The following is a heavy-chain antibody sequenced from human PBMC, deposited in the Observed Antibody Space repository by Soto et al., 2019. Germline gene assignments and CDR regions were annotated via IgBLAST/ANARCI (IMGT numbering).Heavy chain of an antibody. CDR1: GFIFENFG. Sequence: GGSLRLSCAASGFIFENFGMSWVRQAPGKGLEWISSISGSGFKKYYADSVKGRFTISRDNSKSTVYLELNNLSAEDTAVYHCAKNQGVELVPLATVDWFDPWGQGSAVTVSS. CDR2: ISGSGFKK. D-gene: IGHD1-26*01. J-gene: IGHJ5*02. V-gene: IGHV3-23*01. CDR3: AKNQGVELVPLATVDWFDP.